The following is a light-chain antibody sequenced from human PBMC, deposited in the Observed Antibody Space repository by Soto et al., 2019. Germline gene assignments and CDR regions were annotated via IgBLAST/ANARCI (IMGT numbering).Light chain of an antibody. CDR3: MQALLPYT. J-gene: IGKJ2*01. V-gene: IGKV2-28*01. CDR1: QSLLHSNGYNY. CDR2: LGS. Sequence: DIVMTQSPLSLPVTPGEPASISCRSSQSLLHSNGYNYLDWYLQKPGQSPQLLIYLGSNRASGVPDRFSGSGSGTDFTLKISRVEAEDVGVYYCMQALLPYTFGQGTKLEIK.